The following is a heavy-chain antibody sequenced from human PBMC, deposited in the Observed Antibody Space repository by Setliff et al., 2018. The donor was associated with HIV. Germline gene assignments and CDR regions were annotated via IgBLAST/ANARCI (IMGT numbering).Heavy chain of an antibody. V-gene: IGHV4-34*01. CDR1: GGSFSAYY. CDR3: ARVRNYNFWSGYLDY. Sequence: LSLTCAVYGGSFSAYYWSWIRQPPGKGLEWVGETDHSGTTNQNPSLSSRVTISVDPSKNQFSLKLSSVTAADTAVYYCARVRNYNFWSGYLDYWGQGTLVTVSS. CDR2: TDHSGTT. J-gene: IGHJ4*02. D-gene: IGHD3-3*01.